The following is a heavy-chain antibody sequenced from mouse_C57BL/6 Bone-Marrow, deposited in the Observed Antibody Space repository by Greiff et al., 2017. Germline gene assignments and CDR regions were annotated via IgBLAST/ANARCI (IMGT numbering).Heavy chain of an antibody. D-gene: IGHD2-5*01. CDR1: GYTFTSYG. J-gene: IGHJ4*01. CDR3: ARDSNHAMDY. V-gene: IGHV1-81*01. Sequence: QVQLKQSGAELARPGASVKLSCKASGYTFTSYGISWVKQRTRQGLEWIGEIYPRSGNTYYNEKFKGKATLTADKSSSTAYMELRSLTSEDSAVYFCARDSNHAMDYWGQGTSVTVSS. CDR2: IYPRSGNT.